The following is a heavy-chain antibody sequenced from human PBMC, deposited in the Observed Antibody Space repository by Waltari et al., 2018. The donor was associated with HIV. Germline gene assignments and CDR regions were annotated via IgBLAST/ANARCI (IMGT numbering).Heavy chain of an antibody. CDR3: ATGVRYYGP. CDR1: NFSISGKH. V-gene: IGHV3-53*01. D-gene: IGHD3-3*01. J-gene: IGHJ5*02. CDR2: IYPDDTT. Sequence: EVLLAESGGGLIQPGGSLGLSCTASNFSISGKHVTWIRQAPGGSLEWVAVIYPDDTTHYADSVSGRFTISRAKSRTKVFLLMNSLFVDDTATYFCATGVRYYGPWGQGTRVTVSS.